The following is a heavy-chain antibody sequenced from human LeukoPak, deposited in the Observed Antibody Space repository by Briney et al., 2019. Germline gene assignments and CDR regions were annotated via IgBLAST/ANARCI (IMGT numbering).Heavy chain of an antibody. CDR1: GESFSDYY. CDR2: ISHDGNT. J-gene: IGHJ5*02. CDR3: ARRRDWNDVLDP. V-gene: IGHV4-34*01. D-gene: IGHD1-1*01. Sequence: PSETLSLTCAVYGESFSDYYWSWIRQPPEKGLEWIGQISHDGNTNYNPSLKSRVTLSTDTSKNQFSLRLTSVTTGDTAIYYCARRRDWNDVLDPWGQGTPVTVSS.